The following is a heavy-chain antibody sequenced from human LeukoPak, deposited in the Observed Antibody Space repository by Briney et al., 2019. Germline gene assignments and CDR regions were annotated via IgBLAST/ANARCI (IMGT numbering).Heavy chain of an antibody. D-gene: IGHD3-10*01. Sequence: GGSLRLSCAASGFTFSSYGMHWVRQAPGKGLEWVAVISYDGSNKYYADSVKGRFTISRDNSKNTLYLQMNSLRAEDTAVYYCAKDSLLIDGSGSYYNVIHDAFDIWGQGTMVTVSS. V-gene: IGHV3-30*18. J-gene: IGHJ3*02. CDR3: AKDSLLIDGSGSYYNVIHDAFDI. CDR1: GFTFSSYG. CDR2: ISYDGSNK.